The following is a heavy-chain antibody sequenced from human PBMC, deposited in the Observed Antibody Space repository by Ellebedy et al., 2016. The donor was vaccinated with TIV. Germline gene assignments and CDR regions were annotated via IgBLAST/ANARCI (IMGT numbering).Heavy chain of an antibody. V-gene: IGHV3-7*03. D-gene: IGHD3-10*01. J-gene: IGHJ4*02. CDR3: ASWFGGRNY. CDR1: GFTFSSYA. CDR2: IKQDGSEK. Sequence: GESLKISCAASGFTFSSYAMIWVRQAPGKGLEWVANIKQDGSEKSYVGSVKGRFTISRDNAKNSLYLQMNSLRAEDTAVYYCASWFGGRNYWGQGTLVTVSS.